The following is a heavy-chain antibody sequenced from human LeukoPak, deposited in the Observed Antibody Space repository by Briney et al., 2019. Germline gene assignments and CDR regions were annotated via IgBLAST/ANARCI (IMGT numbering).Heavy chain of an antibody. J-gene: IGHJ3*02. CDR3: ARVDPRGIAAAGTDAFDI. Sequence: PSETLSLTCTVSGGSISSYYWSWIRQPAGKGLEWIGRIYTSGSTNYNPSLKSRVTMSVDTSNNQFSLKLSSVTAADTAVYYCARVDPRGIAAAGTDAFDIWGQGTMVTVSS. CDR2: IYTSGST. V-gene: IGHV4-4*07. D-gene: IGHD6-13*01. CDR1: GGSISSYY.